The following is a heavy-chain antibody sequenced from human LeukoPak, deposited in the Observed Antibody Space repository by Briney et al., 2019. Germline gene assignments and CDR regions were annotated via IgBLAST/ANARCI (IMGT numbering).Heavy chain of an antibody. Sequence: KPSETLSLTCAVYGGSLSGSYWSWISQPPGKGLEWIGEINHSGSANYNPSLKSRVTLSIDKSKNQFSLNLNSVTAADTAVYYCARVERGSRNWFDPWGQGTLVTVSS. D-gene: IGHD2-15*01. J-gene: IGHJ5*02. V-gene: IGHV4-34*01. CDR2: INHSGSA. CDR3: ARVERGSRNWFDP. CDR1: GGSLSGSY.